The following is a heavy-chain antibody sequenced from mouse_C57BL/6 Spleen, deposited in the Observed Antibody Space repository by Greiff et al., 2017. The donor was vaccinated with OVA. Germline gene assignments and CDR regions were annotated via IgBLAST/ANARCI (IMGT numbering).Heavy chain of an antibody. CDR1: GVDFSRYW. D-gene: IGHD4-1*01. CDR3: ARLTGTSYWYFDV. J-gene: IGHJ1*03. V-gene: IGHV4-1*01. Sequence: CEASGVDFSRYWMSWVRRAPGKGLEWIGEINPDSSTINYAPSLKDKFIISRDNAKNTLYLQMSKVRSEDTALYYCARLTGTSYWYFDVWGTGTTVTVSS. CDR2: INPDSSTI.